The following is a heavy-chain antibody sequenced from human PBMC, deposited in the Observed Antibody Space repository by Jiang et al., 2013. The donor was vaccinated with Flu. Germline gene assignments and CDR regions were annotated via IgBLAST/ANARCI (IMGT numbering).Heavy chain of an antibody. CDR2: INPSGGST. CDR3: ARVARYSSGWYRGWFDP. V-gene: IGHV1-46*01. Sequence: QLVESGAEVKKPGASVKVSCKASGYTFTSYYMHWVRQAPGQGLEWMGIINPSGGSTSYAQKFQGRVTMTRDTSTSTVYMELSSLRSEDTAVYYCARVARYSSGWYRGWFDPWGQGTLVTVSS. CDR1: GYTFTSYY. D-gene: IGHD6-19*01. J-gene: IGHJ5*02.